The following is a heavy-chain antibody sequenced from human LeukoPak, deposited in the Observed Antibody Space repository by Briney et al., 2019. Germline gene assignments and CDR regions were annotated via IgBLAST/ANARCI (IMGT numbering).Heavy chain of an antibody. CDR3: ARTYCSGGSCSYTDPYYFDY. D-gene: IGHD2-15*01. CDR2: IYYSGST. CDR1: GGSVSSGSYY. J-gene: IGHJ4*02. V-gene: IGHV4-61*01. Sequence: SETLSLTCTVSGGSVSSGSYYWSWIRQPPGKGLEWIGYIYYSGSTNYNPSLKSRVTISVDTSKNQFSLKLSSVTAADTAVYHCARTYCSGGSCSYTDPYYFDYWGQGTLGTVSS.